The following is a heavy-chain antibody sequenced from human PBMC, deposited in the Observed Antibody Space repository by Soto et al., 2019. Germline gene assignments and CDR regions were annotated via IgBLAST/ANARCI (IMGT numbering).Heavy chain of an antibody. CDR1: GYTFTSYA. J-gene: IGHJ4*02. CDR2: INAGNGNT. CDR3: ARDGYSYGWSFDY. V-gene: IGHV1-3*01. D-gene: IGHD5-18*01. Sequence: GASVKVSCKASGYTFTSYAMPWMRQAPGQRLEWMGWINAGNGNTKYSQKFQGRVTITRDTSASTAYMELSSLRSEDTAVYYCARDGYSYGWSFDYWGQGTLVTSPQ.